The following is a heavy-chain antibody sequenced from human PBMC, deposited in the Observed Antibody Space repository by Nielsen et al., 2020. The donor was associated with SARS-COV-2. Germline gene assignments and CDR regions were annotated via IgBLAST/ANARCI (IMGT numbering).Heavy chain of an antibody. V-gene: IGHV6-1*01. CDR2: TYYRSKWYN. CDR1: GDSVSSNSAA. Sequence: SETLSLTCAISGDSVSSNSAAWNWIRQSPSRGLEWLGRTYYRSKWYNDYAVSVKSRVTINPDTSKNQFSLQLNSVTPEDTAVYYCARGDDYGDYENWFDPWGQGTLVTVSS. CDR3: ARGDDYGDYENWFDP. J-gene: IGHJ5*02. D-gene: IGHD4-17*01.